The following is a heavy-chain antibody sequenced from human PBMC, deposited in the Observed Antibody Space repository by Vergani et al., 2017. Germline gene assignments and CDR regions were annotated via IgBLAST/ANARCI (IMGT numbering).Heavy chain of an antibody. CDR3: AKDGSRIAAAGAHDAFDI. J-gene: IGHJ3*02. CDR2: ISYDGSNK. V-gene: IGHV3-30-3*01. Sequence: QVQLVESGGGVVQPGRSLRLSCAASGFTFSSYAMHWVRQAPGKGLEWVAVISYDGSNKYYADSVKGRFTISRDNSKNTLYLQMNSLRAEDTAVYYCAKDGSRIAAAGAHDAFDIWGQGTMVTVSS. CDR1: GFTFSSYA. D-gene: IGHD6-13*01.